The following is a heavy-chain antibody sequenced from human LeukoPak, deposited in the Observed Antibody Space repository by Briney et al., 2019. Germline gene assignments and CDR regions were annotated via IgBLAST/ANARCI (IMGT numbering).Heavy chain of an antibody. J-gene: IGHJ5*02. Sequence: ASVKVSCKASGYTFTSYGISWVRQAPGQGLEWMGWISAYNGNTNYAQKLQGTVTMTTDTSTSTAYMELRSLRSDDTAVYYCAVNYDILTYNWFDPWGQGTLVTVSS. CDR2: ISAYNGNT. D-gene: IGHD3-9*01. CDR3: AVNYDILTYNWFDP. V-gene: IGHV1-18*01. CDR1: GYTFTSYG.